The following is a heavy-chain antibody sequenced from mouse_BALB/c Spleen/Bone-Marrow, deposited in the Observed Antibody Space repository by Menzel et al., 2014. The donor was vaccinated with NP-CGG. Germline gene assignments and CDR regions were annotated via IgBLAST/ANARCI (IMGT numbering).Heavy chain of an antibody. Sequence: EVQLQQFGPELVKPGASVKMSCKASGYTFTSYVMHWVKQKPGQGLEWIGNINPYNDGTKYNEKFKGKATLTSDKFSSTAYMGLGSLTSEDSAVYYCARSLYGFDWYFDVWGAGTTVTVSS. CDR2: INPYNDGT. D-gene: IGHD2-2*01. CDR1: GYTFTSYV. CDR3: ARSLYGFDWYFDV. J-gene: IGHJ1*01. V-gene: IGHV1-14*01.